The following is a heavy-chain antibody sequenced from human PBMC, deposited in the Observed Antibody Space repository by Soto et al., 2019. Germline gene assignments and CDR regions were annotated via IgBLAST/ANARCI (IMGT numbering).Heavy chain of an antibody. J-gene: IGHJ5*02. CDR3: ARHEGGLKNWFAP. Sequence: PVQPLKISCKGSGYSSTVYWISWVRQMPGKGLEWMGRIDPSDSYTNYSPSFQGHVTISADKSISTAYPQWSSLKASDTAMYYCARHEGGLKNWFAPWGQGTLVTVSS. D-gene: IGHD3-16*01. V-gene: IGHV5-10-1*01. CDR1: GYSSTVYW. CDR2: IDPSDSYT.